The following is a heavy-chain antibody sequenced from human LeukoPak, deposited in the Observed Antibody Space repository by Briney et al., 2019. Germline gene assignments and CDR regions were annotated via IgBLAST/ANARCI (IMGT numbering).Heavy chain of an antibody. CDR1: GFTVSSNY. CDR3: ARAYSYGSEYYFDY. V-gene: IGHV3-66*01. CDR2: IYSGGST. Sequence: PGGSLRLSCAASGFTVSSNYMSWVRQAPGKGLECVSVIYSGGSTYYADSVKGRFTISRDNSKNTLYLQMNSLRAEDTAVYYCARAYSYGSEYYFDYWGQGTLVTVSS. D-gene: IGHD5-18*01. J-gene: IGHJ4*02.